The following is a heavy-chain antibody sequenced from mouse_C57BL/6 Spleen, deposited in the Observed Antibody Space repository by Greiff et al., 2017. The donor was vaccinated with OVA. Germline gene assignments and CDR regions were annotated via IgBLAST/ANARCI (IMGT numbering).Heavy chain of an antibody. CDR2: IYPGGGYT. CDR3: ARRGDYYGTYWYFDV. V-gene: IGHV1-63*01. D-gene: IGHD1-1*01. Sequence: LVESGAELVRPGTSVKMSCKASGYTFTNYWIGWAKQRPGHGLEWIGDIYPGGGYTNYNEKFKGKATLTADKSSSTAYMQFSSLTSEDSAIYYGARRGDYYGTYWYFDVWGTGTTVTVSS. J-gene: IGHJ1*03. CDR1: GYTFTNYW.